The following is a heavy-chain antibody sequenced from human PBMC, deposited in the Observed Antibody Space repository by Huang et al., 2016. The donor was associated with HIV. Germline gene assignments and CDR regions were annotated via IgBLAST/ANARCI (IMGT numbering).Heavy chain of an antibody. D-gene: IGHD4-17*01. CDR1: GYMFTKYW. J-gene: IGHJ5*02. CDR2: IYPGDSDT. Sequence: EVQLVQSGAEVKKPGESLKISCKGSGYMFTKYWIGWVRQMPGKGLEWMGIIYPGDSDTRYSPSFQGKVTISADKSITIAYRQWSSLKASDTAIYYCARHDGARPGWVDNWGQGTLVTVSS. CDR3: ARHDGARPGWVDN. V-gene: IGHV5-51*01.